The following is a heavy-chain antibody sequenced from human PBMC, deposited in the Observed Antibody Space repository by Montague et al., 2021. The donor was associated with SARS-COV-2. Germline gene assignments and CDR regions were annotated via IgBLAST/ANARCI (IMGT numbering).Heavy chain of an antibody. D-gene: IGHD5-18*01. CDR2: VYYSGNT. CDR1: GGSISSSSYY. V-gene: IGHV4-39*01. J-gene: IGHJ4*02. Sequence: SETLSLTCTVSGGSISSSSYYWGWIRQPPGKGLEWIASVYYSGNTYYNPSLKSRVTISVDTSKNQFSLKLKSVTAADTALYYCARCAYSYGWDDWGQGTLVTVSS. CDR3: ARCAYSYGWDD.